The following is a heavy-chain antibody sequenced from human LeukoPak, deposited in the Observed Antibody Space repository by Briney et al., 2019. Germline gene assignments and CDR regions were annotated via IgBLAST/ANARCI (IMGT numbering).Heavy chain of an antibody. CDR1: GFTFSSYW. CDR3: ASQGVVVAATENAFDY. D-gene: IGHD2-15*01. V-gene: IGHV3-7*01. J-gene: IGHJ4*02. CDR2: IKQDGSEK. Sequence: GGSLRLSCAASGFTFSSYWMSWVRQAPGKGLEWVANIKQDGSEKYYVDSVKGRFTISRDNAKNSLYLQMNSLRAEDTAVYYCASQGVVVAATENAFDYWGQGTLVTVSS.